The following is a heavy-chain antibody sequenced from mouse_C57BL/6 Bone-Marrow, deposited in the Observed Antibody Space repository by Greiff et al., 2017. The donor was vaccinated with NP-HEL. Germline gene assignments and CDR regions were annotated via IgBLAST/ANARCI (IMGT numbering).Heavy chain of an antibody. D-gene: IGHD1-1*01. CDR2: IDPSDSYT. V-gene: IGHV1-50*01. CDR3: AKEGNYYGSSFGFAY. J-gene: IGHJ3*01. Sequence: QVQLQQPGAELVKPGASVKLSCKASGYTFTSYWMQWVKQRPGQGLEWIGEIDPSDSYTNYNQKFKGKATLTVDTSSSTAYMQLSSLTSEDSAVYYCAKEGNYYGSSFGFAYWGQGTLVTVSA. CDR1: GYTFTSYW.